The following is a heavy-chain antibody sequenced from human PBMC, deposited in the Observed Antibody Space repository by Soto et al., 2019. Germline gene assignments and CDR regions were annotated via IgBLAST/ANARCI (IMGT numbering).Heavy chain of an antibody. J-gene: IGHJ4*02. CDR3: ARVRRYYDSSGYYGYFDY. V-gene: IGHV1-18*01. CDR1: GGTFSSYA. CDR2: ISPNNGNT. Sequence: ASVKVSCKASGGTFSSYAISWVRQAPGQGLEWMGGISPNNGNTNYAQKLQGRVTMTTDTSTSTAYMELRSLRSDDTAVYYCARVRRYYDSSGYYGYFDYWGQGTLVTVSS. D-gene: IGHD3-22*01.